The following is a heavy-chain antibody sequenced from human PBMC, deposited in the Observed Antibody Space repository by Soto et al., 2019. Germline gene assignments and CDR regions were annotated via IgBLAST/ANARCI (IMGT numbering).Heavy chain of an antibody. V-gene: IGHV4-30-4*01. CDR1: GGSISSGYYY. J-gene: IGHJ6*01. CDR3: ASSSLYGMGV. Sequence: SETLSLTCSVSGGSISSGYYYWSWIRQPPGKGLEWIGNIYYSGNTYYNPSLKSRLIISIDTSKNQFSLKVGFVTAADTAVYYCASSSLYGMGVWGQGTTVTVSS. CDR2: IYYSGNT.